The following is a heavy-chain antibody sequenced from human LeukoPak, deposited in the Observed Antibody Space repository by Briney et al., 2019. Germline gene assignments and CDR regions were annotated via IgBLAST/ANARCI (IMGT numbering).Heavy chain of an antibody. J-gene: IGHJ4*02. CDR2: ISGSGSTI. Sequence: QPGGSLRLSCAASGFTFSSYEMSWVRQAPGKGLEWVSYISGSGSTIYYADSVKGRFTISRDNAKNSLYLQMNSLRAEDTAVYYCARESGGSGWASPIGVDYWGQGTLVTVSS. D-gene: IGHD3-10*01. V-gene: IGHV3-48*03. CDR1: GFTFSSYE. CDR3: ARESGGSGWASPIGVDY.